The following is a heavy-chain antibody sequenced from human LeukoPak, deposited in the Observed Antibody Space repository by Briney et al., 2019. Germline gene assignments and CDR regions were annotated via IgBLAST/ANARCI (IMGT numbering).Heavy chain of an antibody. Sequence: GGSLRLSCEVSGFTFRSYAMHWVRQGPGKGLEWVSYISSSSSTIYYADSVKGRFTISRDSAKNSLYLQMNSLRAEDTAVYYCAREAPEYGDYFDYWGQGTLVTVSS. V-gene: IGHV3-48*01. J-gene: IGHJ4*02. CDR2: ISSSSSTI. D-gene: IGHD4-17*01. CDR3: AREAPEYGDYFDY. CDR1: GFTFRSYA.